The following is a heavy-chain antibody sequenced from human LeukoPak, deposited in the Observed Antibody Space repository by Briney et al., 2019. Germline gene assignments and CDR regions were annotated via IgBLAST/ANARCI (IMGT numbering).Heavy chain of an antibody. CDR2: INSDGSST. V-gene: IGHV3-74*01. CDR1: GFTFSSYW. CDR3: AREEDILTGYYLV. Sequence: GGSLGLSCAASGFTFSSYWMHWVHQAPGKGLVWVSRINSDGSSTSYADSVKGRFTISRDNAKNTLYLQMNSLRAEDTAVYYCAREEDILTGYYLVWGQGTLVTVSS. D-gene: IGHD3-9*01. J-gene: IGHJ4*02.